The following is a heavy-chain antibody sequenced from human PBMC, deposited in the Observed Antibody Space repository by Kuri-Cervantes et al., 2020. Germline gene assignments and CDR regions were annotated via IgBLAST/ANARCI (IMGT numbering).Heavy chain of an antibody. D-gene: IGHD2-15*01. Sequence: GGSLRLSCAASGFTFSSYAMHWVRKAPGKGLEWVAVIWYGGSNKYYADSVKGRFTISRDNSKNTLYLQMNSRTAEDTAVYYCARGLPWYFDYWGQGTPVTVSS. CDR1: GFTFSSYA. V-gene: IGHV3-33*01. CDR2: IWYGGSNK. J-gene: IGHJ4*02. CDR3: ARGLPWYFDY.